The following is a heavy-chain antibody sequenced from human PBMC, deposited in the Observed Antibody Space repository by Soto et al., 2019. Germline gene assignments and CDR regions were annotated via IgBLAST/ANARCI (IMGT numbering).Heavy chain of an antibody. J-gene: IGHJ6*02. Sequence: QVQLVESGGGVVQPGRSLRLSCAASGFTFRSYGMHWVRQAPDKGLEWVATIWFDGSNKYYADSVKGRFTISRDNSKNTLYLQMNSLRAEDTAVYYCAKDVVVGATTGLGDYYYYYGMDVWGQGTTVTVSS. D-gene: IGHD1-26*01. CDR1: GFTFRSYG. CDR3: AKDVVVGATTGLGDYYYYYGMDV. CDR2: IWFDGSNK. V-gene: IGHV3-33*06.